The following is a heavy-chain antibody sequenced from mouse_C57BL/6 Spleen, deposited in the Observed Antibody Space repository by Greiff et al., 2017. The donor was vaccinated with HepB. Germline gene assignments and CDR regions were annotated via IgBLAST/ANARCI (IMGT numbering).Heavy chain of an antibody. J-gene: IGHJ3*01. CDR2: INPNNGGT. D-gene: IGHD1-1*01. CDR1: GYTFTDYY. Sequence: EVQLQQSGPELVKPGASVKISCKASGYTFTDYYMNWVKQSHGKSLEWIGDINPNNGGTSYNQKFKGKATLTVDNSSSTAYMELRSLTSEDSAVYYCASNYGSRTFAYWGQGTLVTVSA. V-gene: IGHV1-26*01. CDR3: ASNYGSRTFAY.